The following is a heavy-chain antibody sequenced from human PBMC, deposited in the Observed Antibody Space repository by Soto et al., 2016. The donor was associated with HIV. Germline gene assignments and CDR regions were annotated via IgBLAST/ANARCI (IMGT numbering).Heavy chain of an antibody. CDR3: TRLDDVLRHFDWLSAFDS. CDR2: IRSKANTYAT. V-gene: IGHV3-73*01. CDR1: GFTFSGSA. D-gene: IGHD3-9*01. J-gene: IGHJ4*02. Sequence: EVQLVESGGDLVQPGGSLKLSCAASGFTFSGSAMHWARQASGKGLEWVGRIRSKANTYATAYAASVKGRFSISRDDSKNTAYLQMNSLKTEDTAVYYCTRLDDVLRHFDWLSAFDSWGQGTLVTVSS.